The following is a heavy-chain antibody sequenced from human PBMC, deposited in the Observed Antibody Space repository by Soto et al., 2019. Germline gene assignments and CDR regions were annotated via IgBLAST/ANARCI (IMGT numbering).Heavy chain of an antibody. CDR1: GDSINSSHW. CDR2: ISHSGST. V-gene: IGHV4-4*02. Sequence: SETLSLTCTVSGDSINSSHWWNCVRQPPEKGLELICQISHSGSTTYNPSLTSRVTMSVDKSRNHFSLKLTSVTAADTAVYYCAARHFWSRPWTARRLDYWGQGTQVTVS. J-gene: IGHJ4*02. CDR3: AARHFWSRPWTARRLDY. D-gene: IGHD3-3*02.